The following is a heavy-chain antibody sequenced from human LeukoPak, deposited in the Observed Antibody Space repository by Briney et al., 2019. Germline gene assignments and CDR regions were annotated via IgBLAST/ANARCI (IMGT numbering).Heavy chain of an antibody. CDR3: ARLEVWPEYFQH. D-gene: IGHD2-8*02. CDR2: IYYSGST. Sequence: KSSETLSLTCTVSGDSISSYYWSWIRQPPGKGLEWIGYIYYSGSTNYNPSLKSRVTISVDTSKNQFSLKLSSVTAADTAVYYCARLEVWPEYFQHWGQGTLVTVSS. CDR1: GDSISSYY. V-gene: IGHV4-59*08. J-gene: IGHJ1*01.